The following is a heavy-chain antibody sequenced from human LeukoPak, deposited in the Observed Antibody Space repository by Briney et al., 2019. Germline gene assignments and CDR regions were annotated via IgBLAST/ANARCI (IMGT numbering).Heavy chain of an antibody. J-gene: IGHJ4*02. CDR1: GYTFTNHY. CDR2: INPGGGST. V-gene: IGHV1-46*01. Sequence: ASVKVSCKASGYTFTNHYMHWVRQAPGQGLEWMGRINPGGGSTSYPQKFQGRVTMTRDTSTSTVYMELSSLRSEDTAFYFCARDEVAGTYYFDNWGQGTLVTVSS. CDR3: ARDEVAGTYYFDN. D-gene: IGHD6-19*01.